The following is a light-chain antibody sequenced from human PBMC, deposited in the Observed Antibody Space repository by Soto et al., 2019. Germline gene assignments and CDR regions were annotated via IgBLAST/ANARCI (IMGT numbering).Light chain of an antibody. Sequence: QSVLTQPASMSGSPGQSITISCTGTSTDIGAYNYVSWYQQHPGKAPKLLIYGVTNRPSGVSNRFSGSKSGNTASLTISGLQAEDEANYYCNSYTTLSNRVFGTGTKVTVL. CDR1: STDIGAYNY. CDR3: NSYTTLSNRV. J-gene: IGLJ1*01. V-gene: IGLV2-14*01. CDR2: GVT.